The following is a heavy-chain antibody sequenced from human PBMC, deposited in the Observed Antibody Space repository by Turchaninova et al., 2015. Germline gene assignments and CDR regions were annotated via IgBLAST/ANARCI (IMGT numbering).Heavy chain of an antibody. Sequence: VQLVESGGGVVQPGGSLRLSCAASGFTVSNYGMYWVRQAPGKGLGWVSFLWFDGKNEYYADSVKGRFTISRDTSKNTLYLQRNSLRPEDTAVYYCAKDCGYYCFDYWGQGTLVTVSS. J-gene: IGHJ4*02. CDR3: AKDCGYYCFDY. CDR2: LWFDGKNE. V-gene: IGHV3-30*02. CDR1: GFTVSNYG. D-gene: IGHD2-15*01.